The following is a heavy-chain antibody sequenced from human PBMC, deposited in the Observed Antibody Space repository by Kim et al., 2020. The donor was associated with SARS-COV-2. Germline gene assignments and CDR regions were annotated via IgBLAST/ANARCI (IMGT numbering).Heavy chain of an antibody. CDR2: IYYAGTT. V-gene: IGHV4-39*07. CDR3: ARDSPAGWGLRGVMLGYFDY. Sequence: SETLSLTCTVSGGSISTSNYYWGWIRQPPGKGLEWIGNIYYAGTTYYNPSLKSRLTMSVDTSTNQFSLKLSSVTAADTAVYYCARDSPAGWGLRGVMLGYFDYWGQGTLVNVSS. J-gene: IGHJ4*02. CDR1: GGSISTSNYY. D-gene: IGHD3-10*01.